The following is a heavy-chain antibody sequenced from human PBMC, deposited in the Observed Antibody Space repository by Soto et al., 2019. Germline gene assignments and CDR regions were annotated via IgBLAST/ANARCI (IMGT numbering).Heavy chain of an antibody. D-gene: IGHD4-17*01. CDR3: ARHSNRVYGDDSFDI. CDR2: IHLSGTT. J-gene: IGHJ3*02. CDR1: GGPITGGTYY. Sequence: PETLSLTCIVSGGPITGGTYYWGWIRQPPGKGLEWIGSIHLSGTTYYNPSLKSRVTISVYTSNNQFFLDLKSVTAADTAVYYCARHSNRVYGDDSFDIWGQGTLVTVSS. V-gene: IGHV4-39*01.